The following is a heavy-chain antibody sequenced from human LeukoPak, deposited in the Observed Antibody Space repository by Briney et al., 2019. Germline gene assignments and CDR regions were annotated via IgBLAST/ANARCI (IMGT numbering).Heavy chain of an antibody. Sequence: SETLSLTCTVSGGSISRGGYYWSWLRQFPGKALEWIGYIYYTESAYYDPSLESRVTISVDTSRNQFSLKLSSVTAADTAVYFCARAYDNSNNYYFDAFDIWGLGTMVTVSS. CDR1: GGSISRGGYY. CDR3: ARAYDNSNNYYFDAFDI. CDR2: IYYTESA. J-gene: IGHJ3*02. D-gene: IGHD3-22*01. V-gene: IGHV4-31*03.